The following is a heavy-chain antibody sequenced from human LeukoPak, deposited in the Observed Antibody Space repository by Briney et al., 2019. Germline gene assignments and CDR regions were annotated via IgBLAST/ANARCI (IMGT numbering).Heavy chain of an antibody. CDR1: GFTFNSYL. J-gene: IGHJ5*02. CDR2: ISGSGGST. Sequence: GGSLRLSCAASGFTFNSYLMSWVRQAPGKGLEWVSGISGSGGSTYYADSVKGRFTISRDDSRTTLYLQMNSLRHEDTAVYHCAKATRVVPADSRFDPWGQGTLVTVSS. CDR3: AKATRVVPADSRFDP. V-gene: IGHV3-23*01. D-gene: IGHD2-2*01.